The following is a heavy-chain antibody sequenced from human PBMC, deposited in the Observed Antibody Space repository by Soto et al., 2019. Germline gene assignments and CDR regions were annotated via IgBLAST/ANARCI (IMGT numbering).Heavy chain of an antibody. V-gene: IGHV4-59*08. CDR1: GGSIRRYY. D-gene: IGHD4-17*01. CDR3: AIHDGDYGDLRDAFDI. J-gene: IGHJ3*02. Sequence: QVQLQESGPGLVKPSETLSLTCTVSGGSIRRYYWSWIRQPPGKGLEWIGYIYYSGSTNYTPSLTSRVPISVDTSKNQFSLTLSSVTAADKAVYYCAIHDGDYGDLRDAFDIWGQGTMVTVSS. CDR2: IYYSGST.